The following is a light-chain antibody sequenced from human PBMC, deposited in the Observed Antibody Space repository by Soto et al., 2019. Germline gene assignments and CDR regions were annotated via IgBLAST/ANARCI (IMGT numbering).Light chain of an antibody. CDR2: GSS. CDR1: QSVTNNY. V-gene: IGKV3-20*01. CDR3: QQYYSYPLYT. J-gene: IGKJ2*01. Sequence: EVVLTQSPGTLSLSPGERATLSCRASQSVTNNYFAWYQQKPGQAPRLLIFGSSDRATGIPDRFSGSGSGTDFTLTISRLEPEDFAVYYCQQYYSYPLYTFGQGTKLEIK.